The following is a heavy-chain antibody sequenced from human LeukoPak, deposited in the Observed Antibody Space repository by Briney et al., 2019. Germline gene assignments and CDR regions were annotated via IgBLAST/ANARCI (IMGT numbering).Heavy chain of an antibody. J-gene: IGHJ3*02. D-gene: IGHD1-20*01. V-gene: IGHV4-31*03. CDR3: ARRTPSNWNDGHAFDI. CDR1: GGSISSGGYY. CDR2: IYYSGST. Sequence: SQTLSLTCTVSGGSISSGGYYWSWIRQHPGKGLEWIGYIYYSGSTYYNPSLKSRVTISVDTSKNQFSLKLSSVTAADTAVYFCARRTPSNWNDGHAFDIWGQGTMVTVSS.